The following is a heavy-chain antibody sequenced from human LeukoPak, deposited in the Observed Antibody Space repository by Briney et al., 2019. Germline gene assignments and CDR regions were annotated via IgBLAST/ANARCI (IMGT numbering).Heavy chain of an antibody. CDR3: ARAYSSSSGRDAFDI. D-gene: IGHD6-6*01. V-gene: IGHV3-74*01. CDR1: GFTFSSYS. Sequence: GGSLRLSCAASGFTFSSYSMNWVRQAPGKGLVWVSRIKDDGSITDYADSVKGRFTISRDNAKNTLYLQMNSLRAEDTAVYYCARAYSSSSGRDAFDIWGQGTLVTVSS. CDR2: IKDDGSIT. J-gene: IGHJ3*02.